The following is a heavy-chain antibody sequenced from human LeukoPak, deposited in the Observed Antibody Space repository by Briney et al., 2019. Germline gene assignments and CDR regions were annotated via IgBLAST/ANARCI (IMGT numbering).Heavy chain of an antibody. CDR3: ARDYDSSGYYLLY. V-gene: IGHV4-31*03. D-gene: IGHD3-22*01. CDR1: GGPISSGGYY. J-gene: IGHJ4*02. Sequence: PSQTLSLTCTVSGGPISSGGYYWSWIRQHPGKGLEWIGYIYYSGSTYYNPSLKSRVTISVDTSKNQFSLKLSSVTAADTAVYYCARDYDSSGYYLLYWGQGTLVTVSS. CDR2: IYYSGST.